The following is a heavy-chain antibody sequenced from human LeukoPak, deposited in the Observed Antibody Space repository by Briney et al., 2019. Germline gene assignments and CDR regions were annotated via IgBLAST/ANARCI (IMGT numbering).Heavy chain of an antibody. CDR1: GYTFTSYG. J-gene: IGHJ5*02. CDR3: ARDWDPVTVAVGRMRWFDP. CDR2: TCPYNGNT. V-gene: IGHV1-18*01. D-gene: IGHD6-13*01. Sequence: SVKVSCKASGYTFTSYGLSWLRQAPGQGRDGMGWTCPYNGNTNYTQKLQGSVTMTTHTSTSIAYMELRSLRSDDTAVYSCARDWDPVTVAVGRMRWFDPWGQGTLVTVSS.